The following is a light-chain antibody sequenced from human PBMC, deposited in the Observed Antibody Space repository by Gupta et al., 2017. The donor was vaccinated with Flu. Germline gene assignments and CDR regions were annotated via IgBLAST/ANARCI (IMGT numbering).Light chain of an antibody. V-gene: IGLV2-14*04. Sequence: SSDVGRSDSVSWYQQHPDKAPKLIIFDVTNRPSGVSSRFSGSKSGNTASLTISGLQAEDETDYYCSSYTSGSTFYVFGTGTKVTVL. CDR3: SSYTSGSTFYV. CDR2: DVT. CDR1: SSDVGRSDS. J-gene: IGLJ1*01.